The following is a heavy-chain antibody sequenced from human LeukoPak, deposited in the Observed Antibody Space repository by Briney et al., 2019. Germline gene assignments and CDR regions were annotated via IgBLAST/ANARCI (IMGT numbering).Heavy chain of an antibody. CDR1: GGSISSGGYY. V-gene: IGHV4-31*03. CDR2: IYYSGST. J-gene: IGHJ3*02. D-gene: IGHD6-19*01. Sequence: SETLSLTCTVSGGSISSGGYYWSWIRQHPGKGLEWIGYIYYSGSTYYNPSLKSRVTISVDTSENQFSLKLSSVTAADTAVYYCARGAVADAFDIWGQGTMVTVSS. CDR3: ARGAVADAFDI.